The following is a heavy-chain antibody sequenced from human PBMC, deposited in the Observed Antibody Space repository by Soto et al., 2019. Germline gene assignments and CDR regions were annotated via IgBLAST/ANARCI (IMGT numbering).Heavy chain of an antibody. CDR1: GGSISSSSYY. J-gene: IGHJ2*01. CDR2: IYYSGST. D-gene: IGHD3-3*01. V-gene: IGHV4-39*01. CDR3: ARLNSPSYDVWSGRGGGQEPWYFDL. Sequence: QLQLQESGPGLVKPSETLSLTCTVSGGSISSSSYYWGWIRQPPGQGLEWIGSIYYSGSTYYNPSLKSRVTISVDTSKNQFSLKLSSVTAADTAVYYCARLNSPSYDVWSGRGGGQEPWYFDLWGRGTLVTVSS.